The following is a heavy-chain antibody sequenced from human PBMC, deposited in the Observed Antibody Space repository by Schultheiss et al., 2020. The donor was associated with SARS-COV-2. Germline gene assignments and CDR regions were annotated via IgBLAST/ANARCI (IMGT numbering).Heavy chain of an antibody. CDR1: GFTVSSNY. J-gene: IGHJ4*02. D-gene: IGHD6-6*01. CDR3: AKDGLLIAARYFDY. Sequence: GGSLRLSCAASGFTVSSNYMSWVRQAPGKGLEWVSAISGSGGSTYYADSVKGRFTISRDNSKNTLYLQMNSLRAEDTAVYYCAKDGLLIAARYFDYWGQGTLVTVSS. CDR2: ISGSGGST. V-gene: IGHV3-23*01.